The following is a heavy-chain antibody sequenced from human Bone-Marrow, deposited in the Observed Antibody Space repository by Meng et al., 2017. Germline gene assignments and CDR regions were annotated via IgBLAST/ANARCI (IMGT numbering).Heavy chain of an antibody. CDR2: ISSSGSTI. Sequence: EEPGGGLVNPGGSLRLSCAASGFTFSDYYMSWIRQAPGKGLEWVAYISSSGSTIYYADSVKGRFTISRDNDKNSLYLQMNSLRAEDTAVYYCARDNFWSGPDYWGQGTLVTVSS. D-gene: IGHD3-3*01. CDR1: GFTFSDYY. J-gene: IGHJ4*02. V-gene: IGHV3-11*01. CDR3: ARDNFWSGPDY.